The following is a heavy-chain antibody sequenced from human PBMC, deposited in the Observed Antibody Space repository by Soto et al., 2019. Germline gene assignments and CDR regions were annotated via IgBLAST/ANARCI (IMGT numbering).Heavy chain of an antibody. CDR1: ADSMTSHY. CDR3: ARVFDYWSGFYVY. J-gene: IGHJ4*02. D-gene: IGHD3-3*01. CDR2: VYAAGNT. Sequence: PSETLSLTCNASADSMTSHYWSWIRQPAGRGLEWIGRVYAAGNTNYNPSLTGRVTMSIDTSKKQFSLWMTSLTAAATAGYFCARVFDYWSGFYVYWGQGSLGTVSS. V-gene: IGHV4-4*07.